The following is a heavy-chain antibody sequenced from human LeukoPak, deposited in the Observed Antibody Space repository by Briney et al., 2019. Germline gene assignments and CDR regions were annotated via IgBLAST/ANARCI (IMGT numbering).Heavy chain of an antibody. CDR1: GFTFSSYS. Sequence: GGSLRLSCAASGFTFSSYSMNWVRQAPGKGLEWVSSISSSSSYIYYADSVKGRFTISRDNAKNSLYLQMNSLRAEDTAVYYCARDGHYYDSSGYYYDTQSYFDYWGQGTLVTVSS. J-gene: IGHJ4*02. CDR3: ARDGHYYDSSGYYYDTQSYFDY. CDR2: ISSSSSYI. D-gene: IGHD3-22*01. V-gene: IGHV3-21*01.